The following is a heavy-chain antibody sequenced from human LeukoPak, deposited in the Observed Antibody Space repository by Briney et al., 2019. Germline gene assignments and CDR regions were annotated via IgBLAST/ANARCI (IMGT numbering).Heavy chain of an antibody. D-gene: IGHD3-3*01. Sequence: PSETLSLTCTVSGGSISSSSYYWGWIRQPPGKGLEWIGSIYYSGSTNYNPSLKSRVTISVDTSKNQFSLKLSSVTAADTAVYYCARVYDFWSGYSYYYYYYMDVWGKGTTVTVSS. CDR1: GGSISSSSYY. V-gene: IGHV4-39*07. CDR2: IYYSGST. CDR3: ARVYDFWSGYSYYYYYYMDV. J-gene: IGHJ6*03.